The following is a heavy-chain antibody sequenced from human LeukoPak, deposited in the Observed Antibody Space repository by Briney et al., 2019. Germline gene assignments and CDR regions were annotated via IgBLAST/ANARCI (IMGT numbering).Heavy chain of an antibody. Sequence: ASVKVSCKASGYTFTGDYMHWVRQAPGQGLEWMGWINPNSGGTNYAQKFQGRVTMTRDTSISTAYMELSRLRSDDTAVYYCARSITMVRGVFDYWGQGTLVTVSS. CDR1: GYTFTGDY. V-gene: IGHV1-2*02. CDR2: INPNSGGT. J-gene: IGHJ4*02. CDR3: ARSITMVRGVFDY. D-gene: IGHD3-10*01.